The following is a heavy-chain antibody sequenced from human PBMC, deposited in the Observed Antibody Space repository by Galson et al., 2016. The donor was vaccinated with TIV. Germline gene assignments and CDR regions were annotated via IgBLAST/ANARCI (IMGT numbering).Heavy chain of an antibody. CDR3: AKGGGYGDVYFDF. D-gene: IGHD4-17*01. J-gene: IGHJ4*02. V-gene: IGHV1-69*04. CDR2: IMPILDIT. CDR1: GGTFSNYA. Sequence: SVKVSCKASGGTFSNYAIRWVRQAPGQGLEWMGRIMPILDITKYTQKFQGRVTITADKSTSTAYMELSSLRAEDTAVYYCAKGGGYGDVYFDFWGQGTLVTVSS.